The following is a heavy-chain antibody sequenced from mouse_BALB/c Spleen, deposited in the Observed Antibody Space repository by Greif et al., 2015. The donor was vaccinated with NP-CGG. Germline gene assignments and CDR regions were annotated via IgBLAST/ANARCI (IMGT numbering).Heavy chain of an antibody. CDR1: GYAFSSYW. V-gene: IGHV1-80*01. CDR3: ARVGNYYFDY. Sequence: VQLQQSGAELVRPGSSVKISCKASGYAFSSYWMNWVKQRPGQGLEWIGQIYPGDGDTNYNGKFKGKATLTADKSSSTAYTQLSSLTSEDSTVYFCARVGNYYFDYWGQGTTLTVSS. D-gene: IGHD2-1*01. CDR2: IYPGDGDT. J-gene: IGHJ2*01.